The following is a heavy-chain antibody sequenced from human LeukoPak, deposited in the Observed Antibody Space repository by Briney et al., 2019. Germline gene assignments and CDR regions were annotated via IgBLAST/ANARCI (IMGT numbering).Heavy chain of an antibody. J-gene: IGHJ4*02. CDR3: AKDKQMGYYDSSGYRLTPHFDY. D-gene: IGHD3-22*01. CDR1: GFTFDDYA. Sequence: PGGSLRLPCAASGFTFDDYAMHWVRQAPGKGLEWVSLISWDGGSTYYADSVKGRFTISRDNSKNSLYLQMNSLRAEDTALYYCAKDKQMGYYDSSGYRLTPHFDYWGQGTLVTVSS. CDR2: ISWDGGST. V-gene: IGHV3-43D*03.